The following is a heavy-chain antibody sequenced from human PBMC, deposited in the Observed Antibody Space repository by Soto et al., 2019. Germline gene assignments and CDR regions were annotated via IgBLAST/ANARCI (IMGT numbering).Heavy chain of an antibody. CDR2: MNPNSGNT. Sequence: ASVKVSCKASGYTFTSYDINWVRQATGQGLEWMGWMNPNSGNTGYAQKFQGRVTMTRNTSISTAYMELSSLRSEDTAVYYCARVKPQLSKITIFGVDSIDYWGQGTLVTVSS. V-gene: IGHV1-8*01. D-gene: IGHD3-3*01. CDR3: ARVKPQLSKITIFGVDSIDY. CDR1: GYTFTSYD. J-gene: IGHJ4*02.